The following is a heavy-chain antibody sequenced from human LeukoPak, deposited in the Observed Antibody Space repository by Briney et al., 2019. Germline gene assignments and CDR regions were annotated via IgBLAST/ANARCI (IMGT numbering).Heavy chain of an antibody. Sequence: SETLSLTCTVSGGSISSYYWSWIRQPPGKGLEWIGYIYYCGSTNYNPSLKSRVTISVDTSKNQFSLKLSSVTAADTAVYYCARGASSSWCRGFDYWGQGTLVTVSS. CDR2: IYYCGST. CDR3: ARGASSSWCRGFDY. CDR1: GGSISSYY. D-gene: IGHD6-13*01. V-gene: IGHV4-59*01. J-gene: IGHJ4*02.